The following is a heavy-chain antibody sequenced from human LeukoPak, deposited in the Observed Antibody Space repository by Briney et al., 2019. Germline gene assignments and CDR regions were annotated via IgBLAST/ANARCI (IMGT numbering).Heavy chain of an antibody. CDR1: GGSVSSGSYY. J-gene: IGHJ5*02. V-gene: IGHV4-61*01. CDR3: ARDRDGTFLRGYSYDNWFDP. CDR2: IYYSGST. D-gene: IGHD5-18*01. Sequence: PSETLSLTCTVSGGSVSSGSYYWSWIRQPPGKGLEWIGYIYYSGSTNYNPSLKSRVTMSIDMSKNQFSLKLSSVTAADTAVYYCARDRDGTFLRGYSYDNWFDPWGQGTLVTVSS.